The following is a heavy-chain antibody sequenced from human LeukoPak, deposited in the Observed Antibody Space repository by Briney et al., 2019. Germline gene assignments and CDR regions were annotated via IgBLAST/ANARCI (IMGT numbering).Heavy chain of an antibody. CDR3: ARDSRKLVWFGELKRSDYYYCYMDV. CDR1: GYAFTSYY. CDR2: INPSGVST. Sequence: ASVKVSCKASGYAFTSYYMHWVRQAPGQGLEWMGIINPSGVSTSYAQKFQGRVTMTRDTSTSTVYMELSSLRSEDTAVYFCARDSRKLVWFGELKRSDYYYCYMDVWGKGTTVTISS. V-gene: IGHV1-46*01. J-gene: IGHJ6*03. D-gene: IGHD3-10*01.